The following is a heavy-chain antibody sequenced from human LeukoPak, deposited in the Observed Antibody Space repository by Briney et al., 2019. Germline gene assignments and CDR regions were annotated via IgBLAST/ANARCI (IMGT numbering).Heavy chain of an antibody. V-gene: IGHV3-23*01. CDR3: AKGRGFRVWDPWDN. D-gene: IGHD3-16*01. CDR1: GFTFSSFA. J-gene: IGHJ4*02. Sequence: GGSLRLSCAASGFTFSSFAMNWVRQAPGKGLEWVSSISGSGGTTYYAGSVKGRFTISRDNSKNTLFLQMNSLRADDTAIYYCAKGRGFRVWDPWDNWGQGTLITVSS. CDR2: ISGSGGTT.